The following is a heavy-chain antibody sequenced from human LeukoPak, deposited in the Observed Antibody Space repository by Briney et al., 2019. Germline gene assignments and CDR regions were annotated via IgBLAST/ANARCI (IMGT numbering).Heavy chain of an antibody. V-gene: IGHV1-24*01. CDR1: GYTLTELS. Sequence: ASVKVSCKVSGYTLTELSMHWVRQAPGKGLEWMGGFDPEDGETIYAQKFQGRVTMTEDTSTDTAYMELSSLRAEDTAVYYCAREFLVAGTFDYWGQGTLVTVSS. D-gene: IGHD6-19*01. J-gene: IGHJ4*02. CDR2: FDPEDGET. CDR3: AREFLVAGTFDY.